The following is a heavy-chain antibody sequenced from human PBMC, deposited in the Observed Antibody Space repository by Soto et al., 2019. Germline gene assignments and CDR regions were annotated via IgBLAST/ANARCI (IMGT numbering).Heavy chain of an antibody. V-gene: IGHV1-69*01. CDR1: GGTFSSYA. CDR2: IIPIFGTA. D-gene: IGHD3-16*01. Sequence: QVQLVQSGAEVKKPGSSVKVSCKASGGTFSSYAISWVRQAPGQGLEWMGGIIPIFGTANYAQKFQGRVTITADESTITAYMELSSLRSEDTAVYYCARAPLRRRDLYYYGMDVWGQGTTVTVSS. CDR3: ARAPLRRRDLYYYGMDV. J-gene: IGHJ6*02.